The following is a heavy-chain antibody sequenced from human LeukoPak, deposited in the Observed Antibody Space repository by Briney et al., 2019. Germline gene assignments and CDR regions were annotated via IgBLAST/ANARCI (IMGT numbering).Heavy chain of an antibody. D-gene: IGHD6-13*01. Sequence: ASVKVSCKASGYTFTSYYMHWVRQAPGQGLEWMGIINPSGGSTSYAQKFQGRATMTRDTSTSTVYMELSSLRSEDTAVYYCASLGIAAAGVNYGMDVWGQGTTVTVSS. CDR3: ASLGIAAAGVNYGMDV. CDR2: INPSGGST. J-gene: IGHJ6*02. CDR1: GYTFTSYY. V-gene: IGHV1-46*01.